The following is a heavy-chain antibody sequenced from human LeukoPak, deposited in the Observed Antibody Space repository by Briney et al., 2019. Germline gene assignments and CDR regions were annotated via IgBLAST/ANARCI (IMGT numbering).Heavy chain of an antibody. D-gene: IGHD5-12*01. J-gene: IGHJ6*02. V-gene: IGHV3-30-3*01. CDR3: ARGLLVATIGDYYYGMDV. CDR1: GFTFSSYA. CDR2: ISYGGSNK. Sequence: GGSLRLSCAASGFTFSSYAMHWVRQAPGKGLEWVAVISYGGSNKYYADSVKGRFTISRDNSKNTLYLQMTSLRAEDTAVYYCARGLLVATIGDYYYGMDVWGQGTTVTVSS.